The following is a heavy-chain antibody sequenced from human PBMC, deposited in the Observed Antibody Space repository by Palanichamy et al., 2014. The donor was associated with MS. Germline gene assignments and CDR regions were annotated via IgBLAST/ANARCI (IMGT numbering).Heavy chain of an antibody. J-gene: IGHJ1*01. CDR1: GFTFSSYA. D-gene: IGHD3-3*02. CDR3: AKAPIGFLEWLTREEYFQH. V-gene: IGHV3-23*01. CDR2: ISGSGGST. Sequence: GGGLVQPGGSLRLSCAASGFTFSSYAMSWVRQAPGKGLEWVSAISGSGGSTYYADSVKGRFTISRDNSKNTLYLQMNSLRAEDTAVYYCAKAPIGFLEWLTREEYFQHWGQGTLVTVSS.